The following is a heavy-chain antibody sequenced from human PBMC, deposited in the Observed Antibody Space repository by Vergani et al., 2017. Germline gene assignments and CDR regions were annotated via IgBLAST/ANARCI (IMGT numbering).Heavy chain of an antibody. D-gene: IGHD3-3*01. Sequence: EVQLVESGGGLVQPGGSLRLSCAASGFTFSSYWMSWVRQAPGKGLEWVSYISSSSRTIYYADSVKGRFTISRDNAKNSLYLQMNSLRAEDTAVYYCARNQYYDFWSGYYTGLFEGYYYYYMDVWGKGTTVTVSS. V-gene: IGHV3-48*01. J-gene: IGHJ6*03. CDR1: GFTFSSYW. CDR2: ISSSSRTI. CDR3: ARNQYYDFWSGYYTGLFEGYYYYYMDV.